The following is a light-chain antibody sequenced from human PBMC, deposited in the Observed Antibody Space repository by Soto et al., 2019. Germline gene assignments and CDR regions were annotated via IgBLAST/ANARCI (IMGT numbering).Light chain of an antibody. V-gene: IGKV1-39*01. CDR3: QQYYSYPS. CDR1: QTVDFC. CDR2: AAS. Sequence: DIQVTPSPSSLSAPVGDSVTITFRASQTVDFCLNWYQHKPGKAPKLLIYAASTLQSGVPSRFSGSGSGTDFTLTISCLQSEDFATYYCQQYYSYPSFGQGPKVDI. J-gene: IGKJ1*01.